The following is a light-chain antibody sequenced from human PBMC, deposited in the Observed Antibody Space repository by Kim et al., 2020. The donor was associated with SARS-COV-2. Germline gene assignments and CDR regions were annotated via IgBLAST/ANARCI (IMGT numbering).Light chain of an antibody. Sequence: GQSSSGSCTGTSSDVGGYKYVSWYQQHTGKAPKLMIYDVSNRPSGVSNRFSGSRSGNTASLPISGLQAEDEADCYCSSYTSSSTYVFGTGSKGTVL. CDR2: DVS. J-gene: IGLJ1*01. CDR3: SSYTSSSTYV. V-gene: IGLV2-14*03. CDR1: SSDVGGYKY.